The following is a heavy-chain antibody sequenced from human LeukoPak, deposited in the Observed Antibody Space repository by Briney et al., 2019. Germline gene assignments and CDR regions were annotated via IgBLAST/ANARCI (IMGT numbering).Heavy chain of an antibody. V-gene: IGHV3-23*01. CDR1: GFTFSSYA. CDR3: AKSHSGPTRAAFDI. D-gene: IGHD5-12*01. J-gene: IGHJ3*02. CDR2: ITGSASST. Sequence: GGSLRLSCSASGFTFSSYAMSWVRQAPGEGLEWVSSITGSASSTYYADSVQGRFTISRDNSKSTLYLQMNSLRAEDTAVYFCAKSHSGPTRAAFDIWGQGTMVTVSS.